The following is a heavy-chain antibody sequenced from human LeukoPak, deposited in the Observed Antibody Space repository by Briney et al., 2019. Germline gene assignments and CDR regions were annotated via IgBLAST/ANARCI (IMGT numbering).Heavy chain of an antibody. V-gene: IGHV1-69*06. J-gene: IGHJ4*02. CDR1: GGTFSSYA. CDR2: IIPIFGTA. CDR3: ARVGVGATFDY. D-gene: IGHD1-26*01. Sequence: ASVKVSCKASGGTFSSYAISWVRQAPGQGLEWMGGIIPIFGTANYAQKFQGRVTITADKSTSTAYMELSSLRFDDTAVYYCARVGVGATFDYWGQGTLVTVSS.